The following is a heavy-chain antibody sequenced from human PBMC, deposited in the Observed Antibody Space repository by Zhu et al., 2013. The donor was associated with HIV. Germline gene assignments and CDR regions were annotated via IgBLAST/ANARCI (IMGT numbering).Heavy chain of an antibody. V-gene: IGHV1-69*01. CDR1: GGTFSSYA. J-gene: IGHJ6*02. CDR3: AREAIAVAGVYYYYGMDV. D-gene: IGHD6-19*01. CDR2: IIPIFGTA. Sequence: QVQLVQSGAEVKKPGSSVKVSCKASGGTFSSYAISWVRQAPGQGLEWMGGIIPIFGTANYAQKFQDRVTITADESTSTAYMELSSLRSEDTAVYYCAREAIAVAGVYYYYGMDVWGQGTTVTVSS.